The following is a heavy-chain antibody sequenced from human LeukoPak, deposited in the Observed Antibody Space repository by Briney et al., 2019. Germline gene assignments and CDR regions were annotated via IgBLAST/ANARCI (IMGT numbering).Heavy chain of an antibody. CDR1: GYTFTNSY. D-gene: IGHD3-10*01. Sequence: GASVKVSCKASGYTFTNSYLHWVRQAPGQGFEWMGILNPNSGTTTYAQKFRGRVTMTRDTSTSTAYLELTSLQFDDTAVYYCSRGRLWLGEYYFDYWGQGTLVKVSS. CDR2: LNPNSGTT. V-gene: IGHV1-46*01. CDR3: SRGRLWLGEYYFDY. J-gene: IGHJ4*02.